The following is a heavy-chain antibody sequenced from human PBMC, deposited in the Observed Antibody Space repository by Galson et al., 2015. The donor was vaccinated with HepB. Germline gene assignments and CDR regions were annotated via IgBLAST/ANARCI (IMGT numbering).Heavy chain of an antibody. Sequence: SLRLSCAASGFTFSSYGMHWVRQAPGKGLEWVAVISYDGSNKYYADSVKGRFTISRDNSKNTLYLQMNSLRAEDTAVYYCAKELGSWLPNYYMDVWGKGTTVTVSS. V-gene: IGHV3-30*18. J-gene: IGHJ6*03. D-gene: IGHD6-19*01. CDR1: GFTFSSYG. CDR3: AKELGSWLPNYYMDV. CDR2: ISYDGSNK.